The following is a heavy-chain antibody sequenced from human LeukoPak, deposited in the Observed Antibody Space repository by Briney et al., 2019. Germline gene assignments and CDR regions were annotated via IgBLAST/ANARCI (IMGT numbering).Heavy chain of an antibody. Sequence: SETLSLTCTVSGGSISSYYWSWIRQPPGKGLEWIGYIYYSGSTNYNPSLKSRVTISVDTSKNQFSLKLSSVTAADTAVYYCARDQDIVVVPAAMHYYYGMDVWGQGTTVTVSS. CDR1: GGSISSYY. D-gene: IGHD2-2*01. J-gene: IGHJ6*02. CDR3: ARDQDIVVVPAAMHYYYGMDV. CDR2: IYYSGST. V-gene: IGHV4-59*12.